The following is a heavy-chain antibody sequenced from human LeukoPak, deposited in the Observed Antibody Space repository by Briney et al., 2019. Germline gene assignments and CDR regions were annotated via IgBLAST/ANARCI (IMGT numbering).Heavy chain of an antibody. J-gene: IGHJ4*02. CDR3: ARDNSSGWYFLDY. CDR2: IYYSGST. CDR1: GGSLSSYY. V-gene: IGHV4-59*01. D-gene: IGHD6-19*01. Sequence: SETLSLTCTVSGGSLSSYYWSWMRQPPGKGLEWIGYIYYSGSTNYNPSLKSRVTISVDTSKNQFSLKLSSVTAADTAVYYCARDNSSGWYFLDYWGQGTLVTVSS.